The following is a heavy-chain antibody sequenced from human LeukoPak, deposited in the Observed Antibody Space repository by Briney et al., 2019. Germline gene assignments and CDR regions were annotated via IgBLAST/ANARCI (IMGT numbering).Heavy chain of an antibody. V-gene: IGHV3-15*01. CDR3: TTVLEQWLGDAWDQNFDY. J-gene: IGHJ4*02. D-gene: IGHD6-19*01. CDR1: GFTFSNAW. CDR2: IKSKTDGGTT. Sequence: GGSLRLSCAASGFTFSNAWMSWVRQAPGKGLEWVGRIKSKTDGGTTDYAAPVKGRFTISRDDSKNTLYLQMNSLKTEDTAVYYCTTVLEQWLGDAWDQNFDYWGQGTLVTVSS.